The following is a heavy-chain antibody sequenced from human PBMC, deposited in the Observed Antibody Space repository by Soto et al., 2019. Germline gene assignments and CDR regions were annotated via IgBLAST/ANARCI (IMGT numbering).Heavy chain of an antibody. D-gene: IGHD5-18*01. Sequence: TLSLTCTVSGGSIRSGGYYWSWVRQSPRRGLEWIGNIYYSGSTYYNPSLKSRLTISVDTSKNQSSLNLSSVTAADTAVYYCARDRLMATAGTARHYFGLDVWGQGTTVTVSS. CDR2: IYYSGST. V-gene: IGHV4-31*03. CDR1: GGSIRSGGYY. CDR3: ARDRLMATAGTARHYFGLDV. J-gene: IGHJ6*02.